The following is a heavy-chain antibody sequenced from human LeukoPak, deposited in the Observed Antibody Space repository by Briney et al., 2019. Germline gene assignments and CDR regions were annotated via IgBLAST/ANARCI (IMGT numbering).Heavy chain of an antibody. CDR3: AREGVWWLRSWFDP. D-gene: IGHD5-12*01. CDR1: GYTFTSYA. CDR2: INTNTGNP. V-gene: IGHV7-4-1*02. Sequence: ASVKVSCKASGYTFTSYAMNWVRQAPGQGLEWMGWINTNTGNPTYAQGFTGRFVFSLGTSVSTAYLQISSLKAEDTAVYYCAREGVWWLRSWFDPWGQGTLVTVSS. J-gene: IGHJ5*02.